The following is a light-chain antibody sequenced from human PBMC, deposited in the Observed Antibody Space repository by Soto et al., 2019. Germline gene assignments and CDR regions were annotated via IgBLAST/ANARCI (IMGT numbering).Light chain of an antibody. V-gene: IGKV4-1*01. CDR3: LQYYSTSLS. J-gene: IGKJ4*01. CDR2: WAS. Sequence: DIVMTQSPDSLAVSLGERATINCKSSQSVLYSSNNKNYLAWFQQKPGQPPKLLIHWASTRESGVPDRFSGSGSGTDFTLTISSLQAEDVAVYYCLQYYSTSLSFGGGTKVDIK. CDR1: QSVLYSSNNKNY.